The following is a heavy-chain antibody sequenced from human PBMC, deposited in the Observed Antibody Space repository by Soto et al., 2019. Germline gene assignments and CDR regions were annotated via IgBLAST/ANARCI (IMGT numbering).Heavy chain of an antibody. CDR2: GSYSGTT. D-gene: IGHD4-17*01. Sequence: LSLPCTVSGVSVSSGSFYWAWIRQPPGKGLEWIGFGSYSGTTNYKPSLKSRVTISVDTSRSQISLKVSSLTAADTAVYYCAGGATVTQYDYWGQGTLVTVSS. J-gene: IGHJ4*02. V-gene: IGHV4-61*01. CDR3: AGGATVTQYDY. CDR1: GVSVSSGSFY.